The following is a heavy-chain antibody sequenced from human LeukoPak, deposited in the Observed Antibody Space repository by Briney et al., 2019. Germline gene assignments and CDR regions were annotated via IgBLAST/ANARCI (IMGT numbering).Heavy chain of an antibody. CDR1: GGSISSGGYY. CDR3: ARARPPGAPYYFDY. Sequence: SETLSLTCTVSGGSISSGGYYWSWIRQHPGKGLEWIRYIYYSGSTYYNPSLKSRVTISVDTSKNQFSLKLSSVTAADTAVYYCARARPPGAPYYFDYWGQGTLVTVSS. V-gene: IGHV4-31*03. J-gene: IGHJ4*02. CDR2: IYYSGST. D-gene: IGHD1-14*01.